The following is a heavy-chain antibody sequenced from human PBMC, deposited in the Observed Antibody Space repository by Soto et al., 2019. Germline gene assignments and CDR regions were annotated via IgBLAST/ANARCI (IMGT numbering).Heavy chain of an antibody. V-gene: IGHV4-39*01. CDR2: IYYSGST. CDR1: DGSISSSTYY. CDR3: ARTGRSSRNSWFDP. Sequence: PSETLSLTCTVSDGSISSSTYYWGWLRQPPGKGLEWIGSIYYSGSTFYNPSLKSRVTMSVDASKNQFSLRLSSVTAADMAVYYCARTGRSSRNSWFDPWGQGTLVTVSS. J-gene: IGHJ5*02.